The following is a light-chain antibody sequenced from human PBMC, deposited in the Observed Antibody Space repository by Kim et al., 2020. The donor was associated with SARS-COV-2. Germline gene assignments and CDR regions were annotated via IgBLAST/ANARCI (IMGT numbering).Light chain of an antibody. J-gene: IGKJ2*01. CDR1: QSVSSSY. CDR3: QQYGNSPYT. Sequence: SPGERATLARRASQSVSSSYLGWYQQRRGQAPRLLIYGASSRATGILDRFSGSGSGTDFTLTISRLEPEDFAVYYCQQYGNSPYTFGQGTKLEI. CDR2: GAS. V-gene: IGKV3-20*01.